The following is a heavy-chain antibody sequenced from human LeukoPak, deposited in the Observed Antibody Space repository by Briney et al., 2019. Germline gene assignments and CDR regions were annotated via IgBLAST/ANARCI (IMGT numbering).Heavy chain of an antibody. D-gene: IGHD3/OR15-3a*01. Sequence: SETLSLTCSVSDGSIRTYYWSWVRQSPGQGLEWIGNIYYRGEINYNPSLKSRVIISIDTSKNQFSLKVTSLTAADTAVYYCATNKDWAEADWGQGTLVIVSS. J-gene: IGHJ4*02. CDR2: IYYRGEI. CDR1: DGSIRTYY. CDR3: ATNKDWAEAD. V-gene: IGHV4-59*03.